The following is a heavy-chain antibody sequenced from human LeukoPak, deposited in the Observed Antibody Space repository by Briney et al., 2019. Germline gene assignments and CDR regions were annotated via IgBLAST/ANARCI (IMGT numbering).Heavy chain of an antibody. Sequence: SETLSLTCTVSGGSISSSSYYWGWIRQPPGQGLEWIGSIYYSGSPYYNPSLKSRVTISVDTSKKQFSLKLSSVTAADTAVYYCARHVGFITMVRGVINNNWFDPWGQGTLVTVSS. V-gene: IGHV4-39*01. D-gene: IGHD3-10*01. J-gene: IGHJ5*02. CDR1: GGSISSSSYY. CDR2: IYYSGSP. CDR3: ARHVGFITMVRGVINNNWFDP.